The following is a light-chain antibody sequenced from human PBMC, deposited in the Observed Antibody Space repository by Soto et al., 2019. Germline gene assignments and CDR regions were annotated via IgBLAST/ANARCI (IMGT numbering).Light chain of an antibody. V-gene: IGKV3-15*01. CDR3: QQYNNWPRAT. CDR2: RTS. J-gene: IGKJ4*01. Sequence: EIVMTHSPATLSVCPWEIATLSCRASQSISSNLAWYQQKPGQAPRLLMFRTSSRATGFPARFSGSGSGTEFNLTISSLQSEDFGVYYCQQYNNWPRATFGGGTRWIS. CDR1: QSISSN.